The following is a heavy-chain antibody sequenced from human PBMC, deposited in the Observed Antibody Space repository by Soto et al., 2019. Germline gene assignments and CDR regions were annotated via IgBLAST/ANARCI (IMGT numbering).Heavy chain of an antibody. J-gene: IGHJ6*03. CDR3: ARRGYDYIWGSYRYLYYYYMDV. CDR2: MNPNSGNT. CDR1: GYTFTSYD. Sequence: VQLVQSGAEVKKPGASVKVSCKASGYTFTSYDINWVRQATGQGLEWMGWMNPNSGNTGYAQKFQGRVTMTRNTSISTAYMELSSLRSEDTAVYYCARRGYDYIWGSYRYLYYYYMDVWGKGTTVTVSS. D-gene: IGHD3-16*02. V-gene: IGHV1-8*01.